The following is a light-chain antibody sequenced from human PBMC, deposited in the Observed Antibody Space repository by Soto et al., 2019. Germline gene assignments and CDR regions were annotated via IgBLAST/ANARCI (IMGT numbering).Light chain of an antibody. CDR2: GAS. CDR1: QSITSNY. J-gene: IGKJ4*01. V-gene: IGKV3-20*01. CDR3: HQYGSSPLT. Sequence: EIELTQSPGTLSLSPGERATLSCRASQSITSNYLAWYQQKPGQAPRLLIYGASSRATGIPDRFSGSGSGTDFTLTISRLEPEDFAVHYCHQYGSSPLTFGGGTKVEIK.